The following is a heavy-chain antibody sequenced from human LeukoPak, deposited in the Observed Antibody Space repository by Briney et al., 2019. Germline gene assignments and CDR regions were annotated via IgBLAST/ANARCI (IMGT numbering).Heavy chain of an antibody. D-gene: IGHD3-3*01. V-gene: IGHV3-7*01. Sequence: GGSLRLSCAASGFTFSSYWMSWVRQAPGKGLEWVANIKQDGSEKYYVDSVKGRFTISRDNAKNSLYLQMNSLRAEDTAVYYCARDTIRKNYDFWSGYYTGPDSLDYWGQGTLVTVSS. CDR3: ARDTIRKNYDFWSGYYTGPDSLDY. J-gene: IGHJ4*02. CDR1: GFTFSSYW. CDR2: IKQDGSEK.